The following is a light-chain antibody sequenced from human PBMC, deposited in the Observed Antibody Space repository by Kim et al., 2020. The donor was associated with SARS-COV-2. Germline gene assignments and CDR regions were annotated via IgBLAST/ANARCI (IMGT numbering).Light chain of an antibody. CDR2: YDS. V-gene: IGLV3-21*04. J-gene: IGLJ3*02. CDR3: QVWDSSSDRV. CDR1: NIGSKS. Sequence: SYELTQPPSVSVAPGKTARITCGGNNIGSKSVHWYQQKPGQAPVLVIYYDSDRPSGIPERFSVSNSGNTPTLTISRVEAGDEDDYYCQVWDSSSDRVFGG.